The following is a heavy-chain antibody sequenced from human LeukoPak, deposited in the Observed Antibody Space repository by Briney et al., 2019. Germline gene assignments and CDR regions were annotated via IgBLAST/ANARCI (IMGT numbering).Heavy chain of an antibody. Sequence: SETLSLTCTVSGDSINSLDLWSWVSQPPGKGLVWSGGLFFRGTTHSNPSVKSRVSISIDKSKNQFFLNLSSVTAADTAVYYCAGLVGRYSSGLYYYYFDYWGQGTLVTVSS. CDR2: LFFRGTT. J-gene: IGHJ4*02. V-gene: IGHV4-4*02. D-gene: IGHD3-22*01. CDR1: GDSINSLDL. CDR3: AGLVGRYSSGLYYYYFDY.